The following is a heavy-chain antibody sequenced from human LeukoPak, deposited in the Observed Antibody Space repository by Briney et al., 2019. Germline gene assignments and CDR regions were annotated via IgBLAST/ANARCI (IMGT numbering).Heavy chain of an antibody. D-gene: IGHD3-16*02. Sequence: PGGSLRLSCVASGLSISGQWMNWVRQAPGQGLEWVANIKHDGSEEYYVDSVKGRFTVSRDDGRNSVSLQMSSVRAEDTAVYYCGYTNNFYHWGQGTLVVVSS. V-gene: IGHV3-7*01. J-gene: IGHJ4*02. CDR2: IKHDGSEE. CDR1: GLSISGQW. CDR3: GYTNNFYH.